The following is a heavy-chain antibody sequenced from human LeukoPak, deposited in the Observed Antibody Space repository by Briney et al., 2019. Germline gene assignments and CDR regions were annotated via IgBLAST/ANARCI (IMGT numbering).Heavy chain of an antibody. CDR2: ISWNSGSI. D-gene: IGHD1-26*01. V-gene: IGHV3-9*01. Sequence: GGSLRLSCAASGFTFDDYAMHWVRQAPGKGLEWVSGISWNSGSIGYADSVKGRFTISRDNAKNSLYLQMNSLRAEDTALYYCAITPLGARVPWPYYFDYWGQGTLVTVSS. CDR1: GFTFDDYA. CDR3: AITPLGARVPWPYYFDY. J-gene: IGHJ4*02.